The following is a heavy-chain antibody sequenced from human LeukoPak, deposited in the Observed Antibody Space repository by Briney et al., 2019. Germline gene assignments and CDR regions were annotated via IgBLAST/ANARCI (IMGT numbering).Heavy chain of an antibody. CDR2: ISGSGGST. CDR3: ARDSGSYPREYFQH. CDR1: GFTFSGYA. J-gene: IGHJ1*01. Sequence: GGSLRLSCAASGFTFSGYAMSWVRQAPGKGLEWVSAISGSGGSTYYADSVKGRFTISRDNSKNTLYLQMNSLRAEDTAVYYCARDSGSYPREYFQHWGQGTLVTVSS. D-gene: IGHD1-26*01. V-gene: IGHV3-23*01.